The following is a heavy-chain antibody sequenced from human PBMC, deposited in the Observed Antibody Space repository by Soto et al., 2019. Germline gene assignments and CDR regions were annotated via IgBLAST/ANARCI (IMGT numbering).Heavy chain of an antibody. CDR2: IWYDGSDK. V-gene: IGHV3-33*01. CDR1: GFTFSRYG. CDR3: ARGYYYDSSGSPLDY. D-gene: IGHD3-22*01. Sequence: QVQLVESGGGVVQPGRSLRLSCAASGFTFSRYGMHWVRQAPGKGLEWVAVIWYDGSDKYYADSVKGRFTISRDNSKNTLYLQMNSLRGEATALYYCARGYYYDSSGSPLDYWGLGTLVTVSS. J-gene: IGHJ4*02.